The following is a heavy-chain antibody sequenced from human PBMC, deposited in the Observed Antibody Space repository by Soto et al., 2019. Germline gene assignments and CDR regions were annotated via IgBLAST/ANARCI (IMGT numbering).Heavy chain of an antibody. CDR3: TTLTMIIMHNEY. Sequence: GGSLRLSCAASGVTCISSSMNWVRQAPGKGLEWVGLIKKKADGSTTHYAAPVKGRFTISRDDSENTLYLQMNSLKTEDTAVYYSTTLTMIIMHNEYWGQGTQVTVSS. D-gene: IGHD3-22*01. V-gene: IGHV3-15*07. CDR1: GVTCISSS. J-gene: IGHJ4*02. CDR2: IKKKADGSTT.